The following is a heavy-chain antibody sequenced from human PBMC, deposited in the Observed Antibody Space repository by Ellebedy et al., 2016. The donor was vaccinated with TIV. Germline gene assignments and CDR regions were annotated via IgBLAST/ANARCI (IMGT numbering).Heavy chain of an antibody. CDR2: ISAYNGNT. CDR1: GYTFTSYG. D-gene: IGHD3-10*01. J-gene: IGHJ4*02. Sequence: AASVKVSCKASGYTFTSYGISWVRQAPGQGLEWMGWISAYNGNTNYAQKLQGRLTMTTDTSTSTAYMELRSLRSDDTAVYYCARDLWFGASNYFDYWGQGTLVTVSS. V-gene: IGHV1-18*04. CDR3: ARDLWFGASNYFDY.